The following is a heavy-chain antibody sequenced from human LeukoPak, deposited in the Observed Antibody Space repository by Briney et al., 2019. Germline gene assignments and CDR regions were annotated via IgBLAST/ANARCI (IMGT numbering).Heavy chain of an antibody. J-gene: IGHJ4*02. CDR3: ARVWRVGATPYFDY. CDR1: GGSFSGYY. D-gene: IGHD1-26*01. V-gene: IGHV4-34*01. CDR2: INHSGST. Sequence: SETLSLTCAVSGGSFSGYYWSWIRQPPGKRLEWIGEINHSGSTNYNPSLKSRVTISVDTSKNQFSLKLSSVTTADTAVYYCARVWRVGATPYFDYWGQGTLVTVSS.